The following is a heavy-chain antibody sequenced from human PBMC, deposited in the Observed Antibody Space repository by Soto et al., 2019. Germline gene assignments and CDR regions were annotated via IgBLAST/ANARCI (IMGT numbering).Heavy chain of an antibody. CDR1: GFTFSSYG. D-gene: IGHD5-12*01. V-gene: IGHV3-21*01. CDR2: ISSSASYM. CDR3: ARECVDTVTSITIPFDY. Sequence: GGSLRLSCAASGFTFSSYGMHWVRQAPGKGLEWVSFISSSASYMYYADSVKGRFTISRDNSKKSLYLQMNSLRADDTAVYYCARECVDTVTSITIPFDYWGQGALVTAPQ. J-gene: IGHJ4*02.